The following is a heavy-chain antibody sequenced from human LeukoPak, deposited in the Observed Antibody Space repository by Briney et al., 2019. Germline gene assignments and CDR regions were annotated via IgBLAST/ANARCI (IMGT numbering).Heavy chain of an antibody. CDR1: RGSFSDYY. CDR2: INHRGST. CDR3: ARRSGSYYPFDY. V-gene: IGHV4-34*01. J-gene: IGHJ4*02. Sequence: SETLSLTCAVYRGSFSDYYWSWIRQPPGKGLEWIGEINHRGSTNYNPSLKSRVTISVDTSKNQFSLKLSSVTAADTAVYYCARRSGSYYPFDYWGQGTLVTVSS. D-gene: IGHD1-26*01.